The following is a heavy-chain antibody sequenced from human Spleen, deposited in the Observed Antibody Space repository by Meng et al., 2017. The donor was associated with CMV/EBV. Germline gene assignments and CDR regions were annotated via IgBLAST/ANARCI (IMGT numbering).Heavy chain of an antibody. D-gene: IGHD3-3*01. CDR2: ISSDSSTI. V-gene: IGHV3-48*04. J-gene: IGHJ6*02. CDR1: GIGLTFSSYG. Sequence: GGSLRLSCVMSGIGLTFSSYGMHWVRQAPGKGLEWVSYISSDSSTIYYAVSVKGRFTISRDNARYSLYLQMNSLRAEDTAVYYCARGGQYDFWASDYYGMDVWGQGTTVTVSS. CDR3: ARGGQYDFWASDYYGMDV.